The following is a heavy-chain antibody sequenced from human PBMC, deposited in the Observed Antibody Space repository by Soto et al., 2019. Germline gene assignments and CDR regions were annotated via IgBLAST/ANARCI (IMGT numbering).Heavy chain of an antibody. V-gene: IGHV3-21*06. Sequence: EVQLVESGGGLVKPGGSLRLSCAASGFTFTRYSMNWVRQAPGKGLEWVSSISSTTNYIYHGDSMKGRSTISRDNAKNSLYLEMNSLRAEDTAVYYCARESEDLTSNFDYWGQGTLVTVSS. CDR2: ISSTTNYI. J-gene: IGHJ4*02. CDR3: ARESEDLTSNFDY. CDR1: GFTFTRYS.